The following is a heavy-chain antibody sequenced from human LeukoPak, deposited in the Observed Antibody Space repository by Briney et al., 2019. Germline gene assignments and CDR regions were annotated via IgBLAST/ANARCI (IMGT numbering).Heavy chain of an antibody. CDR1: GFTFTSYT. CDR3: ARDRSSSSHFDY. Sequence: GGSLRLSCAASGFTFTSYTMNWVRQAPGKGLEWVSYISSSSSTIYYAASVKGRFTISRDNAKNSLYFQVNSLRDEDTAVYYCARDRSSSSHFDYWGQGTLVTVSS. J-gene: IGHJ4*02. D-gene: IGHD6-13*01. CDR2: ISSSSSTI. V-gene: IGHV3-48*02.